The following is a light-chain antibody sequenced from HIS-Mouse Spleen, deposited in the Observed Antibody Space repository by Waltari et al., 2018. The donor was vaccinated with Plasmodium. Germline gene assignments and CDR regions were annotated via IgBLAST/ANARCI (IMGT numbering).Light chain of an antibody. CDR3: QQYGSSPYT. CDR1: QSVSSSY. Sequence: EIVLTQSPGTLSLSPGERATLSCRARQSVSSSYLAWYQQKPGQAPRLLIYGASSRSTGIPDRFSGSGSGTDFTLTSSRLEPEDFAVYYCQQYGSSPYTFGQGTKLEIK. J-gene: IGKJ2*01. V-gene: IGKV3-20*01. CDR2: GAS.